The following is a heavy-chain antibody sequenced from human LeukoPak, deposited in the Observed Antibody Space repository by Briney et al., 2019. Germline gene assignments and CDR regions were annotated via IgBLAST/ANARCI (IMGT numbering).Heavy chain of an antibody. D-gene: IGHD3-10*01. CDR2: IYTSGTT. J-gene: IGHJ4*02. CDR3: ARGLWFGDENPPYFDY. Sequence: PSETLSLTCTVSGGSISSSSYYWGWIRQPPGKGLEWIGSIYTSGTTNYNPSLKSRVTISIDTSKNQFSLKLSSVTAADTAVYYCARGLWFGDENPPYFDYWGQGTLVTVSS. V-gene: IGHV4-39*07. CDR1: GGSISSSSYY.